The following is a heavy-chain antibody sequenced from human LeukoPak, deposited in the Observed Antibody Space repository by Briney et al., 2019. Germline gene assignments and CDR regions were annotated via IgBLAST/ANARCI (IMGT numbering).Heavy chain of an antibody. CDR3: ARSKRRGDYGDLDI. V-gene: IGHV4-59*01. J-gene: IGHJ3*02. CDR1: GGSISSYY. CDR2: IYYSGST. D-gene: IGHD4-17*01. Sequence: SETLSLTCTVSGGSISSYYWSWIGQPPGKGLEWIGYIYYSGSTNYNPSLTSRLTISLVTSKNQFSLKLSSVTAADTAVYYCARSKRRGDYGDLDIWGQGTMVTVSS.